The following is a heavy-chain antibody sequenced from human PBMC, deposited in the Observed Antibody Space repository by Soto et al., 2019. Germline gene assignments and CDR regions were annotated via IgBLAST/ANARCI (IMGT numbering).Heavy chain of an antibody. V-gene: IGHV4-31*03. CDR3: ARGGGLRFLETPFYYYGMDV. D-gene: IGHD3-3*01. CDR2: IYYSGST. Sequence: SETLSLTCTVSGGSISSGGYYWSLIRQHPWKGLEWIGYIYYSGSTYYNPSLKSRVTISVDTSKNQFSLKLSSVTAADTAVYYCARGGGLRFLETPFYYYGMDVWGQGTTVTVLL. CDR1: GGSISSGGYY. J-gene: IGHJ6*02.